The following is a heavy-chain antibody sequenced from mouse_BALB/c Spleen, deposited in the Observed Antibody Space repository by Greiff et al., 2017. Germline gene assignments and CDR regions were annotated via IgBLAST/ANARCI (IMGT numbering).Heavy chain of an antibody. J-gene: IGHJ3*01. CDR1: GYAFSSSW. D-gene: IGHD2-10*02. Sequence: VQLQQSGPELVKPGASVKISCKASGYAFSSSWMNWVKQRPGQGLEWIGRIYPGDGDTNYNGKFKGKATLTADKSSSTAYMQLSSLTSVDSAVYFCAREYGNYSFAYWGQGTLVTVSA. CDR2: IYPGDGDT. V-gene: IGHV1-82*01. CDR3: AREYGNYSFAY.